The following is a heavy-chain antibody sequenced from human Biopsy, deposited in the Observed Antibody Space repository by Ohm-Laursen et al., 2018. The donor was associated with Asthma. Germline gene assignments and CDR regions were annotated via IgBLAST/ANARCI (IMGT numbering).Heavy chain of an antibody. J-gene: IGHJ4*02. CDR3: ARKAGSCISRTCYSLDF. D-gene: IGHD2-2*01. CDR2: INSVFGTT. Sequence: SSVKVSCKSLGGTFNTYVIGWVRLAPGQGLGWKGGINSVFGTTTYPQKFQDRVTITADDSPSTVYMELSSLRSEDTAVYYCARKAGSCISRTCYSLDFWGQGTLVTVSS. CDR1: GGTFNTYV. V-gene: IGHV1-69*01.